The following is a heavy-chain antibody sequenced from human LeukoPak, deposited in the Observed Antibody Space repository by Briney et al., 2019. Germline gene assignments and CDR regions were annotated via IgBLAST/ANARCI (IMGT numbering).Heavy chain of an antibody. V-gene: IGHV1-46*01. CDR1: GYTFTSYY. Sequence: ASLEVSCKASGYTFTSYYMHWVRQAPGQGLEWMGIINPSAGSTRYAQKFQRRVTLTRDMSTSTVYMELRSLRTEATAVYYCARELGGNHYFDYWGQGTLVTASS. CDR2: INPSAGST. D-gene: IGHD4-23*01. CDR3: ARELGGNHYFDY. J-gene: IGHJ4*02.